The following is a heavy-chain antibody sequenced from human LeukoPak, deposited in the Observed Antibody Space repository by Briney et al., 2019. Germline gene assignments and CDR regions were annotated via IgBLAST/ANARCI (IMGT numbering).Heavy chain of an antibody. CDR3: ARVHALKPEAFDL. CDR2: ISSSSRTI. V-gene: IGHV3-48*01. CDR1: GFTFSTFG. D-gene: IGHD1-14*01. Sequence: PGGSLRLSCAASGFTFSTFGMTWVRQAPGKGLEWISYISSSSRTIYYSDSVKGRFTISGDNGKDSLHLQMNSLSVDDTATYFCARVHALKPEAFDLWGQGTLVTVSS. J-gene: IGHJ5*02.